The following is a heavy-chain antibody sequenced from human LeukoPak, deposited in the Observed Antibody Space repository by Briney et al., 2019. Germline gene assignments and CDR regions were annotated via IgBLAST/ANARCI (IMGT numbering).Heavy chain of an antibody. V-gene: IGHV3-23*01. CDR2: ISGSGGST. D-gene: IGHD1-26*01. Sequence: GGSLRLSCAASGFTFSNYAMSWVRQAPGKGLEWVSTISGSGGSTFYADSVKGRFTISRDNSKNTLYLQMNSLRAEDTAVYYCAKDRYSGSYYEGYYYGMDVWGQGTTVTVSS. J-gene: IGHJ6*02. CDR3: AKDRYSGSYYEGYYYGMDV. CDR1: GFTFSNYA.